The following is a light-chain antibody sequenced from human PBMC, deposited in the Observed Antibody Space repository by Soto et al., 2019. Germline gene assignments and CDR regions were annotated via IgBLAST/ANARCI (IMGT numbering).Light chain of an antibody. CDR2: DAS. J-gene: IGKJ2*01. V-gene: IGKV3-11*01. CDR3: QQRSSWPPEYT. Sequence: EIVLTQSPATLSLSPGERATLSCRASQSVSNYLAWYQQKPGQAPRLLIYDASNRATGIPARFSGSGSGTDFTLTINSLEPEDFAVYYCQQRSSWPPEYTFGQGTKLEIK. CDR1: QSVSNY.